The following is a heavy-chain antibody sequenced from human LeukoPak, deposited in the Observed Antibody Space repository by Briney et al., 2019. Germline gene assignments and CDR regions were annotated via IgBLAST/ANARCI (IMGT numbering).Heavy chain of an antibody. Sequence: ASVKVSCKASGYTFTGYYMHWVRQAPGQGLEWMGWINPNSGGTNYARRFQGRVTMTRDTSISTAYMELSRLRSDDTAVYYCARGASGVYTVTTSWFDPWGQGTLVTVSS. V-gene: IGHV1-2*02. CDR1: GYTFTGYY. CDR2: INPNSGGT. J-gene: IGHJ5*02. CDR3: ARGASGVYTVTTSWFDP. D-gene: IGHD4-17*01.